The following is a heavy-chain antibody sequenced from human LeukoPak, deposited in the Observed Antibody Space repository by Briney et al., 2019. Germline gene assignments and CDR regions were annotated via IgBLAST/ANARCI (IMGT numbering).Heavy chain of an antibody. Sequence: SETLSLTCAVYGGSFSGYYWSWIRQPPGKGLEWIGEINHSGSTNYNPSLKSRVTISVDTSKNQFSLKLSSVTAADTAVYYCASRAPPAAHWGQGTLVTVSS. CDR1: GGSFSGYY. CDR3: ASRAPPAAH. V-gene: IGHV4-34*01. D-gene: IGHD6-13*01. CDR2: INHSGST. J-gene: IGHJ4*02.